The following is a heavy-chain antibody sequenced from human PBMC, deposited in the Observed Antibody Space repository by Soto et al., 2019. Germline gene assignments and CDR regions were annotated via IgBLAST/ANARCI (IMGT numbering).Heavy chain of an antibody. CDR2: FSGRGGAM. V-gene: IGHV3-23*01. D-gene: IGHD3-10*01. Sequence: EVRVLESGGGLVQPGESLRLSCAASGFTLSNYVMSWVRQAPGKGLEWVSGFSGRGGAMFYADSVKGRFTISRDNSKNTFYLQMNSLRVEDTAVYFCAKAGGDYWGQGTLVIVSS. CDR1: GFTLSNYV. J-gene: IGHJ4*02. CDR3: AKAGGDY.